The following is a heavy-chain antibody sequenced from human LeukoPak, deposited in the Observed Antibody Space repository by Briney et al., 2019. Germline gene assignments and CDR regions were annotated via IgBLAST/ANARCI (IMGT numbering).Heavy chain of an antibody. CDR3: AKDQARYCSGGSCFWFDY. J-gene: IGHJ4*02. D-gene: IGHD2-15*01. CDR1: GFTFSSYS. V-gene: IGHV3-21*01. Sequence: GGSLRLSCAASGFTFSSYSMNWVRQAPGKGLEWVSSISSSSSYIYYADSVKGRFTISRDNSKNTLYLQMNSLRAEDTAVYYCAKDQARYCSGGSCFWFDYWGQGTLVTVSS. CDR2: ISSSSSYI.